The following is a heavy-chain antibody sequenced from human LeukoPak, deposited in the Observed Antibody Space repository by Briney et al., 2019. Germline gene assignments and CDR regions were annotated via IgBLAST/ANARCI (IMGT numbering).Heavy chain of an antibody. V-gene: IGHV1-8*02. Sequence: ASVKVSCKASGYTFTSYDINWVRQATGQGLEWMGWMNPNSGNTGYAQKFQGRVTMTTDTSTSTAYMELRSLRSDDTAVYYCARVGVTMVRGVTPPDYWGQGTLVTVSS. CDR3: ARVGVTMVRGVTPPDY. J-gene: IGHJ4*02. CDR2: MNPNSGNT. CDR1: GYTFTSYD. D-gene: IGHD3-10*01.